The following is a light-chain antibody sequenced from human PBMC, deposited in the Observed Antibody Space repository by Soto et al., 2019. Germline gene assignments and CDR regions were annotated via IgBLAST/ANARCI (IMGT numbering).Light chain of an antibody. CDR3: QQSYTSPPWT. CDR1: QIISTY. J-gene: IGKJ1*01. Sequence: DIQMTQSPSSLSASVGDRVTISCRASQIISTYLNWYQQKPGTAPRLLISRASSVKSGVPPRFSGSGSGRDFTLTISSLRPEDIATYFCQQSYTSPPWTFGQVTKVEVK. CDR2: RAS. V-gene: IGKV1-39*01.